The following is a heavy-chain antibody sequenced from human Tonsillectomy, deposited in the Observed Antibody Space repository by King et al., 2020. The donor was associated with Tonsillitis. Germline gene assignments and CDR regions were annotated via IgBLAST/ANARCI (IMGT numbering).Heavy chain of an antibody. CDR1: GLAFRSYW. CDR2: INQDGSEK. V-gene: IGHV3-7*03. CDR3: ARDRGDYFYHYMDV. J-gene: IGHJ6*03. Sequence: QLVQSGGGLVQPGGSLRLSCAASGLAFRSYWMTWVRQAPGKGLEWVANINQDGSEKYYVDSVRGRFTISRDNAKNSLYLQMNSLRAEDTAVYYCARDRGDYFYHYMDVWGKGTTVTVSS. D-gene: IGHD1-26*01.